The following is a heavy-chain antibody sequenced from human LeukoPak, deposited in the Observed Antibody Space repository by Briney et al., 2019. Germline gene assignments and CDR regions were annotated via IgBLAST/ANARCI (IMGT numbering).Heavy chain of an antibody. CDR1: GGSVSSGSYY. Sequence: PSETLSLTCTVSGGSVSSGSYYWSWIRQPPGKGLEWIVYIYYSGSTNYNPSLKSRVTISVDTSKNQFSLKLSSVTAADTAVYYCARGLFYVWGSYRSYLDYWGQGTLVTVSS. CDR2: IYYSGST. J-gene: IGHJ4*02. CDR3: ARGLFYVWGSYRSYLDY. V-gene: IGHV4-61*01. D-gene: IGHD3-16*02.